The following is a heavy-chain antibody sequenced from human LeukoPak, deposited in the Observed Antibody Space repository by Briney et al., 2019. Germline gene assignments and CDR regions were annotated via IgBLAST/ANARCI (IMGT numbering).Heavy chain of an antibody. Sequence: GGSLRLSCAASGFTFSSYWMHWVRQAPGKGLVWVSRIDTDGCSTIYADSVQGRFTISRDNSKNTLYLQMTSLRAEDTAVYYCAKDFWSATYYFDYWGQGTLVTVSS. CDR1: GFTFSSYW. V-gene: IGHV3-74*01. CDR2: IDTDGCST. CDR3: AKDFWSATYYFDY. D-gene: IGHD3-3*01. J-gene: IGHJ4*02.